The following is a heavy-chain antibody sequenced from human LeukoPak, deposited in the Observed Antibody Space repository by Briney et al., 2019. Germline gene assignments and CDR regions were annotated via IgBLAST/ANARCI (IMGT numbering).Heavy chain of an antibody. Sequence: ASVKVPCKASGYTFTSYAMNWVRQAPGQGLEWMGWININTGNPTYAQGFTGRFVFSLDTSVSTAYLQISSLKAEDTAVYYCARGTGYCSGGSCTWLAFDIWGQGTMVTVSS. D-gene: IGHD2-15*01. V-gene: IGHV7-4-1*02. CDR3: ARGTGYCSGGSCTWLAFDI. J-gene: IGHJ3*02. CDR1: GYTFTSYA. CDR2: ININTGNP.